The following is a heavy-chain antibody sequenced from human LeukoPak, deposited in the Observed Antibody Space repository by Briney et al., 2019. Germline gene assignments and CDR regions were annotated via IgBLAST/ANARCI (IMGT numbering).Heavy chain of an antibody. D-gene: IGHD1-26*01. J-gene: IGHJ5*02. V-gene: IGHV4-59*01. CDR2: IYYSGST. CDR1: GGSISSYY. CDR3: ARDQVDVGGTGFDP. Sequence: SETLSLTCTVSGGSISSYYWSWIRQPPGKGLEWIGYIYYSGSTNYNPSLKSRVTMSVDRSKNQVSLKLTYVAAADTAVYYCARDQVDVGGTGFDPWGQGTLVTVLS.